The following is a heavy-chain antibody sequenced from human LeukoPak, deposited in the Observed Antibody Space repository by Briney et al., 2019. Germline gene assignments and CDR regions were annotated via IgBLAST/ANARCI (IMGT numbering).Heavy chain of an antibody. CDR1: NYSISSDYY. CDR3: ASEYGSGYSFDY. V-gene: IGHV4-38-2*02. D-gene: IGHD5-12*01. J-gene: IGHJ4*02. CDR2: LYHTGST. Sequence: SETLSLTCTVSNYSISSDYYWGWIRQPPGKGLEWIGTLYHTGSTYYNPSLKSRLTMSVDTSKNQFSLRLGSVTAADTAVYYCASEYGSGYSFDYWGQGALVTVSS.